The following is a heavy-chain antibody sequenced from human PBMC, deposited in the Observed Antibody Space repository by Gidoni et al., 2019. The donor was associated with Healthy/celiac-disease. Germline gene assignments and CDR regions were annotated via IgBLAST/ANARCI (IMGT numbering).Heavy chain of an antibody. J-gene: IGHJ4*02. Sequence: QVQLVQSGAEVKKPGASVKVSCKASGYTFTSYDFNWVRQATGQGLEWLGWMSPNSGNTGYAQKFQGRVTMTWNTSISTAYMELSSLRSEDTAVYYCARGGFYSGSPRVSDYWGQGTLVTVSP. CDR3: ARGGFYSGSPRVSDY. D-gene: IGHD1-26*01. CDR1: GYTFTSYD. CDR2: MSPNSGNT. V-gene: IGHV1-8*01.